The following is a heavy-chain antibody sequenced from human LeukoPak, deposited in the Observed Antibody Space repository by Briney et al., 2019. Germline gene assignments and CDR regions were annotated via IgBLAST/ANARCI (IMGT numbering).Heavy chain of an antibody. CDR1: GYSISSGYC. Sequence: PSETLSLTCTVSGYSISSGYCWGWIRQPPGKGLEWIGTIYHDGRTYFNPSLKSRVTISLDTSKNQFSLKLSSVTAADTAVYYCARATPRRVYGRRGGSTDAFDIWGQGTMVTVSS. V-gene: IGHV4-38-2*02. CDR3: ARATPRRVYGRRGGSTDAFDI. J-gene: IGHJ3*02. CDR2: IYHDGRT. D-gene: IGHD2-15*01.